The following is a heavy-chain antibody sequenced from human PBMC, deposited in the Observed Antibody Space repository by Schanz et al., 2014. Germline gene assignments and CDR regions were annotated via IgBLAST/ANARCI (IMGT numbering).Heavy chain of an antibody. D-gene: IGHD3-3*01. CDR1: GASISSANHY. J-gene: IGHJ4*02. CDR2: ISYSGST. CDR3: ARDRRFFDRDDLYYFDS. V-gene: IGHV4-31*03. Sequence: QVQLQESGPGLVKASQTLSLTCSVSGASISSANHYWAWVRQPPGKGLEWIGFISYSGSTYYNPSLKSRVTISVDTSKNQFSLNLSSATAADTAVYYCARDRRFFDRDDLYYFDSWGQGTLVTVSS.